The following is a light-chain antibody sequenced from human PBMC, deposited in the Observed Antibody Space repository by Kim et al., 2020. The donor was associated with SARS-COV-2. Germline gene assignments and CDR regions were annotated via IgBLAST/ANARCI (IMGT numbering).Light chain of an antibody. CDR1: NIGSKN. Sequence: SYELTQPPSVSVAPGKTARITCGGNNIGSKNVHWYQQRPGQAPELVISYDSDRPSGIPERFSGSNSGNAATLTISRVEAGDEADYYCQVWDNNSDHVVFGGGTQLTVL. CDR2: YDS. J-gene: IGLJ3*02. CDR3: QVWDNNSDHVV. V-gene: IGLV3-21*04.